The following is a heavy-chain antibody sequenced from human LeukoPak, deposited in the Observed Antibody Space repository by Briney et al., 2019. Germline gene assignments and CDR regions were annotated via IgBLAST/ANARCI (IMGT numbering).Heavy chain of an antibody. D-gene: IGHD1-1*01. Sequence: GGSLRLSCTASGFTFGDYAMSWIRQAPGKGLEWVGFIRSKAYGETADYAASVKGRFTTSRDDSKAIAYLQMNSLKTEDTAVYHCTRDRGAYNLYDYWGQGTLVTVSS. CDR3: TRDRGAYNLYDY. V-gene: IGHV3-49*03. CDR2: IRSKAYGETA. J-gene: IGHJ4*02. CDR1: GFTFGDYA.